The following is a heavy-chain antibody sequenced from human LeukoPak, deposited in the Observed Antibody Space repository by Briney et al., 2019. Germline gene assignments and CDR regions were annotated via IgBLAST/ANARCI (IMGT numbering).Heavy chain of an antibody. J-gene: IGHJ4*02. CDR1: GSSISSGGYY. CDR3: ARYTPTGTTGDS. D-gene: IGHD1-7*01. CDR2: IYNSGST. V-gene: IGHV4-31*03. Sequence: SETLSLTCTVSGSSISSGGYYWSWIRQQPGKGPEWIGYIYNSGSTYYNPSLKSRVTISVDTSKNQFSLKLTSVTAADTAVYYCARYTPTGTTGDSWGQGTLVTVSS.